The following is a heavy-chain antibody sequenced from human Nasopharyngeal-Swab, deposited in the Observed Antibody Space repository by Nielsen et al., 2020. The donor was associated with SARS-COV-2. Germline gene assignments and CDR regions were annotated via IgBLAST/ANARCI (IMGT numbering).Heavy chain of an antibody. V-gene: IGHV4-59*01. Sequence: SEILSPTCTVLGGSISSYYWSWIRQPPGKGLEWIGYIYYSGSTNYNPSLKSRVTISVDTSKNQFSLKLSSVTAADTAVYYCARAPYYYGSGSYYPYYYYGMDVWGQGTTVTVSS. CDR1: GGSISSYY. CDR2: IYYSGST. CDR3: ARAPYYYGSGSYYPYYYYGMDV. J-gene: IGHJ6*02. D-gene: IGHD3-10*01.